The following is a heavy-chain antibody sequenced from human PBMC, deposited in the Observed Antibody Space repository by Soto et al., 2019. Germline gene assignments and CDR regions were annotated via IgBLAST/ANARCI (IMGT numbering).Heavy chain of an antibody. CDR1: GGSISSGGYY. D-gene: IGHD5-12*01. CDR2: IYYSGST. CDR3: ARGVEMATIWWFDP. Sequence: SETLSLTCTVSGGSISSGGYYWSWIRQHPGKGLEWIGYIYYSGSTYYNPSLKSRVTISVDTSKNQFSLKLSSVTAADTAVYYCARGVEMATIWWFDPWGQGTLVTVSS. V-gene: IGHV4-31*03. J-gene: IGHJ5*02.